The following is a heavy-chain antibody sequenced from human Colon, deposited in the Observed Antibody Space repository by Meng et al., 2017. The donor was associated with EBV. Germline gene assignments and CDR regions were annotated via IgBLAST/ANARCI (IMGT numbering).Heavy chain of an antibody. Sequence: PQAGGAWPLCTAESWSLTCTVVGGPFSGFYWTWIRQAPGKGLEWIGEIDDSGNIIYNPSLKSRVTISGDTSKNQFSLNVSSVTAADTAVYYCARSRWLLLQLWGQGTLVTVSS. J-gene: IGHJ4*02. V-gene: IGHV4-34*01. CDR2: IDDSGNI. CDR3: ARSRWLLLQL. D-gene: IGHD3-22*01. CDR1: GGPFSGFY.